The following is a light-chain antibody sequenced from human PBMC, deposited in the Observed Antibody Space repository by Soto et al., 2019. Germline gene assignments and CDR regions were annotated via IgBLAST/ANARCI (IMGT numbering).Light chain of an antibody. J-gene: IGKJ1*01. CDR3: QQHNSWPWT. V-gene: IGKV3-15*01. CDR1: QSVSSN. Sequence: IVMTQSPATLSVSPGEGATLSCRASQSVSSNLGWYQQKPGQAPRLLIYGASTRVTGIPARFSGSGSGTEFTLTISSLQSEDFAVYYCQQHNSWPWTFGQGTKVDIK. CDR2: GAS.